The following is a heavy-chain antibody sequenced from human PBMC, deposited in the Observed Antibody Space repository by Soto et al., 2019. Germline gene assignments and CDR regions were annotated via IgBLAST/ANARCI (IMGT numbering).Heavy chain of an antibody. CDR2: INPSTTT. CDR1: GYTFTRYH. Sequence: ASVKVSCKASGYTFTRYHMHWVRQAPGQGLEWMGVINPSTTTTYAQKFQGRVTMTRDTSTSTVYMELSSLRSDDTAVYYCAREAEEYSGPAYWGPGTLVTVSS. V-gene: IGHV1-46*03. CDR3: AREAEEYSGPAY. D-gene: IGHD2-15*01. J-gene: IGHJ4*02.